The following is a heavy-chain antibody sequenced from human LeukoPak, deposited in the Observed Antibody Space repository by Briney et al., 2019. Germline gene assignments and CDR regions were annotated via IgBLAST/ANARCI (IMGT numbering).Heavy chain of an antibody. CDR1: GFSTYY. CDR3: ARADTAMVNSDY. D-gene: IGHD5-18*01. Sequence: GGSLRLSCAASGFSTYYMTWIRQAPGKGLEWLAYISSGSRYTDYAASVKGRFAIARDNAKNSVYLHMSSLTEDDTAVYYCARADTAMVNSDYWGQGTLVTVSS. J-gene: IGHJ4*02. V-gene: IGHV3-11*05. CDR2: ISSGSRYT.